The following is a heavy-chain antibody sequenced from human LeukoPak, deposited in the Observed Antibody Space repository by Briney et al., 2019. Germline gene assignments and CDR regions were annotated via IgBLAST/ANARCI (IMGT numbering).Heavy chain of an antibody. D-gene: IGHD3-3*01. CDR2: IYYSGGT. Sequence: PSETLSLTCTVSGGSISSYYWSWIRQPPGKGLEWIGYIYYSGGTNYNPSLKSRVTISVDTSKNQFSLKLSSVTAADTAVHYCARALSPTLRFLEWAEYGMDVWGQGTTVTVSS. CDR1: GGSISSYY. V-gene: IGHV4-59*08. CDR3: ARALSPTLRFLEWAEYGMDV. J-gene: IGHJ6*02.